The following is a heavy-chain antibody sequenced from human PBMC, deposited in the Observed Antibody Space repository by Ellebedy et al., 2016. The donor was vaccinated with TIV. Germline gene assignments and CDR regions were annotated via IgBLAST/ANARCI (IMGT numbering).Heavy chain of an antibody. CDR1: GGSISSYF. V-gene: IGHV4-59*01. CDR2: IYYSGST. Sequence: MPSETLSLTCSVSGGSISSYFWSWIRQPPGKGLEWIWYIYYSGSTNYNPSLKSRVTISVDTSKNQFSLKLSSVTAADTAVYYCASDRGGRAPEGYFDYWGQGTQVTVSS. J-gene: IGHJ4*02. CDR3: ASDRGGRAPEGYFDY. D-gene: IGHD3-10*01.